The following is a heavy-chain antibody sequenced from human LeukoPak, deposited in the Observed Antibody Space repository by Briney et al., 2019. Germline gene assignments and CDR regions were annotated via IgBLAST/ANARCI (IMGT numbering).Heavy chain of an antibody. CDR3: AKVNGVDDFWSGYAFDI. D-gene: IGHD3-3*01. CDR1: GFTFSSYA. J-gene: IGHJ3*02. Sequence: GGSLRLSCAASGFTFSSYAMSWVRQAPGKGLEWVSAISGSGGSTYYADSVKGRFTISRDNSKNTLYLQMNSLRAEDTAVYYCAKVNGVDDFWSGYAFDIWGQGTMVTVSS. CDR2: ISGSGGST. V-gene: IGHV3-23*01.